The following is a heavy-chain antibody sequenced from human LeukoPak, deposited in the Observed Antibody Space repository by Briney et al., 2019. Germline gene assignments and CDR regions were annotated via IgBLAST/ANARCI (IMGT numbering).Heavy chain of an antibody. Sequence: SGGSLRLSCAASGFTFSSYEMNWVRQAPGKVLEWVSYISSSGSTIYYADSVKGRFTISRDNAKNSLYLQMNSLRADDTAVYYCARDSWVTLDNWGQGTLVTVSS. J-gene: IGHJ4*02. D-gene: IGHD2-21*02. V-gene: IGHV3-48*03. CDR3: ARDSWVTLDN. CDR1: GFTFSSYE. CDR2: ISSSGSTI.